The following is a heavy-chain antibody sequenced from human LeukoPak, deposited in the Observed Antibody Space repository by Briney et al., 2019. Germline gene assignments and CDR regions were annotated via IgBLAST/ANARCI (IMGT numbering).Heavy chain of an antibody. D-gene: IGHD6-19*01. Sequence: GGSLRLSCAASGFTFSSYAMSWVRQAPGKGLEWVSAISAGGGSTYYAGSVKGRFTISRDNSKNTLYLQMNSLRAEDTAVFYCAKLYSSGWSSFDYWGQGTLVTVSS. CDR3: AKLYSSGWSSFDY. CDR1: GFTFSSYA. J-gene: IGHJ4*02. V-gene: IGHV3-23*01. CDR2: ISAGGGST.